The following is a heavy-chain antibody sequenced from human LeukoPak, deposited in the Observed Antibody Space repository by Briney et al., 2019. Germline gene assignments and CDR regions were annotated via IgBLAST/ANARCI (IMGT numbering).Heavy chain of an antibody. CDR3: ARVEDRGSGYVKWFDP. J-gene: IGHJ5*02. CDR2: INPSGGST. CDR1: GYTFTSYY. V-gene: IGHV1-46*01. D-gene: IGHD3-22*01. Sequence: ASVKVSCKASGYTFTSYYMHWVRQAPGQGLEWMGIINPSGGSTSYAQKFQGRVTMTRDTSTSTVYMELSSLRSEDTAVYYCARVEDRGSGYVKWFDPWGQGTLVTVSS.